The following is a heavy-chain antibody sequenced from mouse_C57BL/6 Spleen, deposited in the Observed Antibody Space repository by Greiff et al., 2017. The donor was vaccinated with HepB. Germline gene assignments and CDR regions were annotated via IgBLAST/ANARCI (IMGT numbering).Heavy chain of an antibody. CDR3: ARGGDYYGSKRDWFAY. V-gene: IGHV1-52*01. CDR2: IDPSDSET. Sequence: QVQLQQPGAELVRPGSSVKLSCKASGYTFTSYWMHWVKQRPIQGLEWIGNIDPSDSETHYNQKFKDKATLTVDKSSSTAYMQLSSLTSEDSAVYYCARGGDYYGSKRDWFAYWGQGTLVTVSA. D-gene: IGHD1-1*01. J-gene: IGHJ3*01. CDR1: GYTFTSYW.